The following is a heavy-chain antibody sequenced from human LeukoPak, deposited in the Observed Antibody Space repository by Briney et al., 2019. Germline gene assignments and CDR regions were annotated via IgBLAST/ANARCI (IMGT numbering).Heavy chain of an antibody. CDR1: GYTFTTYD. V-gene: IGHV1-18*01. CDR2: ITTYTGNT. Sequence: GALVKVSCKASGYTFTTYDITWVRQAPGQGLEWMGCITTYTGNTNYAEKLQGRVTMTTDTSTSTAYMELRSLKSGDTAVYYCARGSVFDYWGQGTLVTVSS. J-gene: IGHJ4*02. CDR3: ARGSVFDY.